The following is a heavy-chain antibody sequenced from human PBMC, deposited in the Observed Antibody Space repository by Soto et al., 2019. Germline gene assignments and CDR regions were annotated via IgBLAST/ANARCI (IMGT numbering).Heavy chain of an antibody. Sequence: ASVKVSCKASGYTFTSYGISWVRQAPGQGLEWMGWISAYNGNTNYAQKLQGRVTMTTDTSTSTAYMELRSLRSDDTAVYYCARDRVAAADSGDYYYYYGMDVWGQGTTVTVSS. CDR2: ISAYNGNT. CDR1: GYTFTSYG. D-gene: IGHD6-13*01. V-gene: IGHV1-18*01. CDR3: ARDRVAAADSGDYYYYYGMDV. J-gene: IGHJ6*02.